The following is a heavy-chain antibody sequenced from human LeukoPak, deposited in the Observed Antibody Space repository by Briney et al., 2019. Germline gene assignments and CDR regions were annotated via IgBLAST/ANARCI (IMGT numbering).Heavy chain of an antibody. J-gene: IGHJ1*01. CDR3: AKARDYDSSGYYFQH. Sequence: GGSLRLSCAASGFTFDDYAMHWVRQAPGKGLEWVSGISWNSGSIGYADSVKGRFTISRDNSKNTLYLQMNSLRAEDTAVYYCAKARDYDSSGYYFQHWGQGTLVTVSS. CDR1: GFTFDDYA. CDR2: ISWNSGSI. D-gene: IGHD3-22*01. V-gene: IGHV3-9*01.